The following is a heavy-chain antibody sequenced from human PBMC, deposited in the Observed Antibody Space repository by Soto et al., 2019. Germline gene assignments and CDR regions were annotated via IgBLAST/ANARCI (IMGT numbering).Heavy chain of an antibody. D-gene: IGHD6-13*01. J-gene: IGHJ6*02. CDR1: GGSISSSNYH. Sequence: SETLSLTCTVSGGSISSSNYHWGWIRQPPGKGLEWIGSFYYSGSTYYNPSLKSRVTISVDTSKNQFSLKLTSVTAADTAVYYCAKDRFLAAAGYYYDRIDVWGQGTTVPVSS. CDR3: AKDRFLAAAGYYYDRIDV. CDR2: FYYSGST. V-gene: IGHV4-39*02.